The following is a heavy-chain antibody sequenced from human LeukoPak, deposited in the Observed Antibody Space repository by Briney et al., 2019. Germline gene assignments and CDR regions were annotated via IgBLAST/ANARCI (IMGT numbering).Heavy chain of an antibody. CDR1: GGSISSSSYY. CDR2: IYYSGST. J-gene: IGHJ6*03. CDR3: AKVGAAAYYYYYYYMDV. V-gene: IGHV4-39*07. D-gene: IGHD6-13*01. Sequence: PSETLSLTCIVSGGSISSSSYYWGWIRQPPGKGLEWIGSIYYSGSTYYNPSLKSRVIISVDTSKNQFSLKLSSVTAADTAVYYCAKVGAAAYYYYYYYMDVWGKGTTVTVSS.